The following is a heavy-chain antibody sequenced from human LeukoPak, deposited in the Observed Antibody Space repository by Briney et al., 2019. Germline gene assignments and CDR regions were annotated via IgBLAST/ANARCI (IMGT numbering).Heavy chain of an antibody. J-gene: IGHJ4*02. CDR3: ARVNSSSWY. CDR1: GGSISSYY. D-gene: IGHD6-13*01. V-gene: IGHV4-59*06. CDR2: IYYSGST. Sequence: SETLSLTCTVSGGSISSYYWSWIRQPPGKGLEWIGYIYYSGSTYYNPSLKSRVTISVDTSKNQFSLKLSSVTAADTAVYYCARVNSSSWYWGQGTLVTVSS.